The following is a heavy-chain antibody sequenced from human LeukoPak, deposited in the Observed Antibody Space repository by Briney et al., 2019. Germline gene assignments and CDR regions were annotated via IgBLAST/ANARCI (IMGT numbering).Heavy chain of an antibody. D-gene: IGHD4-17*01. J-gene: IGHJ4*02. CDR3: ARSHPTTVTTDY. CDR1: GFTVSSNY. CDR2: IYSGGST. Sequence: GGSLRLSCAASGFTVSSNYMSWVRQAPGKGLEWVSVIYSGGSTYYADSVKGRFTISRDNSKNTLYLQMNSLRAEDTAVYYCARSHPTTVTTDYWGQGTLVTVSS. V-gene: IGHV3-53*01.